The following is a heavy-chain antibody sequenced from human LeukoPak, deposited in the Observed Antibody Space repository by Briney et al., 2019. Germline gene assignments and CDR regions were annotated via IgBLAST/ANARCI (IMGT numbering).Heavy chain of an antibody. Sequence: SETLSLTCTVSGGSIDSFYWSWIRQSPGKGLEWIRYTHYSGSTNYNPSLKSRVTISVDTSKNQFSLKLRSVTAADTAVYYCARQSRATAGPFDYWGQGALVTVSS. V-gene: IGHV4-59*01. CDR3: ARQSRATAGPFDY. J-gene: IGHJ4*02. D-gene: IGHD6-13*01. CDR2: THYSGST. CDR1: GGSIDSFY.